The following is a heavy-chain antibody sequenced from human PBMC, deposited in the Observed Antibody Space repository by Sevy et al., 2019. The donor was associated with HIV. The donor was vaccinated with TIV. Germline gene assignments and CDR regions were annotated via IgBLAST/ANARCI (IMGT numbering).Heavy chain of an antibody. D-gene: IGHD3-3*01. CDR3: ARAASVIRTRYNWFDP. V-gene: IGHV3-30-3*01. CDR2: ISYDGSNK. CDR1: GFTFSSYA. J-gene: IGHJ5*02. Sequence: GGSLRLSCAASGFTFSSYAMHWVRQAPGKGLEWVAVISYDGSNKYYADSVKGRFTISRDNSKNTLYLQMNSLRAEDTDVYYCARAASVIRTRYNWFDPWGQGTLVTVSS.